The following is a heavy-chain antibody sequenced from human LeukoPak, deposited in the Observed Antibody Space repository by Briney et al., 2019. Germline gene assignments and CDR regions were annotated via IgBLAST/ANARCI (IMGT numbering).Heavy chain of an antibody. CDR1: GYSFTNYA. CDR3: ASIHYGSGWYGVAA. J-gene: IGHJ5*02. D-gene: IGHD6-19*01. CDR2: INAGYGNT. V-gene: IGHV1-3*01. Sequence: ASVKVSCKTSGYSFTNYAIHWARQAPGQRLEGMRWINAGYGNTKYSQKFQGRVTLTSDTSANTAYMDLSSLKSEDTAVYYCASIHYGSGWYGVAAWGQGTLVTVSS.